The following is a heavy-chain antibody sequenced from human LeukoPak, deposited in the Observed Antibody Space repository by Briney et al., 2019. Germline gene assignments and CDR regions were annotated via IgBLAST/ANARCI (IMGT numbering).Heavy chain of an antibody. J-gene: IGHJ6*03. CDR2: INPNSGGT. CDR1: GYTFTSYY. D-gene: IGHD3-10*01. Sequence: GASVKVSCKASGYTFTSYYMHWVRQAPGQGLEWMGWINPNSGGTNYAQKFQGRVTMTRDTSISTAYMELSRLRSDDTAVYYCASAMVRGYYYYMDVWGKGTTVTISS. CDR3: ASAMVRGYYYYMDV. V-gene: IGHV1-2*02.